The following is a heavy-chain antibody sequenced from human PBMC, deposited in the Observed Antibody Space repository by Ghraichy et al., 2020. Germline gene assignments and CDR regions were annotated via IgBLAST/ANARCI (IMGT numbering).Heavy chain of an antibody. J-gene: IGHJ6*03. CDR3: ARRLVPAATGYYYYYMDV. CDR2: IYYSGST. CDR1: GGSISSYY. D-gene: IGHD2-2*01. Sequence: SETLSLTCTVSGGSISSYYWSWIRQPPGKGLEWIGYIYYSGSTNYNPSLKSRVTISVDTSKNQFSLKLSSVTAADTAVYYCARRLVPAATGYYYYYMDVWGKGTTVTVSS. V-gene: IGHV4-59*08.